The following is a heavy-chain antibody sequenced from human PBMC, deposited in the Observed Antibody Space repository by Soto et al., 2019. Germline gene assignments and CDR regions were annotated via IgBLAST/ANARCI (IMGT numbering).Heavy chain of an antibody. V-gene: IGHV1-18*01. Sequence: QVKLVQSGTEVKKPGASIKVSCKASGYSFATSGMTWVRQAPGQGLEWMGWISVYNGNTNYDQKLQDRVTMTTETSTNTAFLEVRNLRSDDTAVYYCARAGQYYDASGYADWGQGTLVTVS. D-gene: IGHD3-22*01. J-gene: IGHJ4*02. CDR3: ARAGQYYDASGYAD. CDR2: ISVYNGNT. CDR1: GYSFATSG.